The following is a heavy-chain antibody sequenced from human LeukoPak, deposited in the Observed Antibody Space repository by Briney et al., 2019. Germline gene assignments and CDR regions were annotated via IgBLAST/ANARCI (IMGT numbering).Heavy chain of an antibody. V-gene: IGHV4-39*01. CDR3: ASSEQARYYYDSSGYYTN. CDR1: GGSISSSSYY. J-gene: IGHJ4*02. D-gene: IGHD3-22*01. Sequence: SETLSLTCTVSGGSISSSSYYWGWIRQPPGKGLEWIGSIYYSGSTYYNQSLKSRVTISVDTSKNQFSLKLSSVTAADTAVYYCASSEQARYYYDSSGYYTNWGQGTLVTVSS. CDR2: IYYSGST.